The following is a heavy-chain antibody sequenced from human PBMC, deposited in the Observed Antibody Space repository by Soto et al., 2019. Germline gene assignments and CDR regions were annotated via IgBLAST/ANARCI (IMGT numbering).Heavy chain of an antibody. CDR3: ARITTFLTFDI. J-gene: IGHJ3*02. D-gene: IGHD1-1*01. Sequence: LPETLSLTCTVSGGSISNYYWSWIRQPPGKGLEWIGYLAYSGSPNYSPSLKSRVTISLDRSKNQFSVKLSSVTAADTAVYYCARITTFLTFDIWGQGTMVTVSS. V-gene: IGHV4-59*01. CDR1: GGSISNYY. CDR2: LAYSGSP.